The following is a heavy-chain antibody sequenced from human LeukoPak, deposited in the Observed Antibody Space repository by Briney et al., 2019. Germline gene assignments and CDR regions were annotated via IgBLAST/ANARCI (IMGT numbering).Heavy chain of an antibody. V-gene: IGHV4-59*13. CDR1: GGPISSYY. CDR3: ARQLKGLLGAFDI. J-gene: IGHJ3*02. Sequence: PSETLSPPCTVSGGPISSYYGIWIRHPPGRGRQWIGYISDSGRTNYNPSLKSRVTISVDTSKNHLSLKLTSVTAADTAVYYCARQLKGLLGAFDIWGQGTMVTVSS. CDR2: ISDSGRT. D-gene: IGHD5-24*01.